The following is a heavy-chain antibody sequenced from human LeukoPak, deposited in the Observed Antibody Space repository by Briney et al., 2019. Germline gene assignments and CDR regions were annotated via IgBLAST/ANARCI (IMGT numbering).Heavy chain of an antibody. D-gene: IGHD3-3*01. CDR2: IIWNGGSK. CDR1: GFTFNDHA. Sequence: PGGSLRLSCAASGFTFNDHAMHWVRQVQGKGLEWVSGIIWNGGSKAYADSVKGRFTISRDNAKNSLYLQMSSLTTEDTAFYYCARGHRAFGYYFINVWGKGTTVTVSS. CDR3: ARGHRAFGYYFINV. V-gene: IGHV3-9*01. J-gene: IGHJ6*03.